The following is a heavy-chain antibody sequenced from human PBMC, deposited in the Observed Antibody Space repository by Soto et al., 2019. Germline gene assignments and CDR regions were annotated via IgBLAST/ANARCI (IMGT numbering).Heavy chain of an antibody. D-gene: IGHD6-19*01. CDR1: GFTFSRCD. CDR3: AEVTGQWLVQD. J-gene: IGHJ4*02. Sequence: EVQLLESGGGLVQSGGSLRLSCAASGFTFSRCDMSWVRQAPGKGLEWVSAISGSGGRTYYADSVKGRFTISRDNSMDALYLQMTSLRAEATAVYYCAEVTGQWLVQDWCQGTLVTGSS. CDR2: ISGSGGRT. V-gene: IGHV3-23*01.